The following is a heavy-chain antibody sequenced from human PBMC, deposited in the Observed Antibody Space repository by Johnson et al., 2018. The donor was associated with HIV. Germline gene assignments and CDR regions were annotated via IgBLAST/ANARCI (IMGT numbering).Heavy chain of an antibody. CDR2: ISGSGGST. J-gene: IGHJ3*02. D-gene: IGHD1-26*01. V-gene: IGHV3-23*04. Sequence: VQLVESGGGLVQPGGSLRLSCAASGFTFSSYAMSWVRQAPGKGLEWVSAISGSGGSTYYADSVKGRFTISRDNSKTTLYLQMNSLRAEDTAVYYCARGGGSYDAGDAFDTRGQGTMVTVSS. CDR1: GFTFSSYA. CDR3: ARGGGSYDAGDAFDT.